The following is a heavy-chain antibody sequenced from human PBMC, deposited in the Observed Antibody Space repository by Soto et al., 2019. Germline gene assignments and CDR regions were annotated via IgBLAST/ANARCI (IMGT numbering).Heavy chain of an antibody. CDR3: ARVRGGYTFGYLFDD. CDR2: ISTGATTI. CDR1: GFIFKNSE. J-gene: IGHJ4*02. D-gene: IGHD5-18*01. Sequence: EVQLVESGGGLVQPGGSLRLSCAASGFIFKNSEMNWVRQAPGKGLEWVSYISTGATTIYYADSVMGRFTISRDDAKNSLYLQMNSLRAEDTAVYYCARVRGGYTFGYLFDDWGQGTLVTVSS. V-gene: IGHV3-48*03.